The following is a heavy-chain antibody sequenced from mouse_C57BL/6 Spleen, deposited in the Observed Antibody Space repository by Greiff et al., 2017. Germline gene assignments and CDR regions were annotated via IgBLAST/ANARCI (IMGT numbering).Heavy chain of an antibody. D-gene: IGHD1-1*01. CDR2: IYPGSGST. V-gene: IGHV1-55*01. CDR1: GYTFTSYW. Sequence: QVQLQQPGAELVKPGASVKMSCKASGYTFTSYWITWVKQRPGQGLEWIGDIYPGSGSTNYNEKFKSKATLTVDKSSSTAYMQLSSLTSEDSAVYYCAKLSPAMDYWGQGTSVTVSS. J-gene: IGHJ4*01. CDR3: AKLSPAMDY.